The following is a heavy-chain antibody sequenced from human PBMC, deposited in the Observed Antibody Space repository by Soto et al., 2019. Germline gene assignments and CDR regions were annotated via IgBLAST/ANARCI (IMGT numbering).Heavy chain of an antibody. CDR3: AKDVESGWYEAFDY. D-gene: IGHD6-19*01. Sequence: VGSLRLSGTASGFAFSQYGMSWVWQAPGKGLEWVSSIRSFDYRTNYADSVKGRFTISRGNSKSTLSLQMNSLRAEDTAVYYCAKDVESGWYEAFDYWGPGTLVTVSS. J-gene: IGHJ4*02. V-gene: IGHV3-23*01. CDR2: IRSFDYRT. CDR1: GFAFSQYG.